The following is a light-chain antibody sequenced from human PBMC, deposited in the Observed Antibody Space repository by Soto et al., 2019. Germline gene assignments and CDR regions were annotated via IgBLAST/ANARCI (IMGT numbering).Light chain of an antibody. CDR2: EDN. J-gene: IGLJ3*02. V-gene: IGLV2-23*01. CDR3: CSYAGSNTWV. Sequence: QSALTQPASVSGSPGQSITISCTGSSSDVGSYNLVSWYQQFPGTAPKVMIYEDNKRPSGVSNRFSGSKSGNTASLTISGLQAEDEAEYYCCSYAGSNTWVFGGGTKLTVL. CDR1: SSDVGSYNL.